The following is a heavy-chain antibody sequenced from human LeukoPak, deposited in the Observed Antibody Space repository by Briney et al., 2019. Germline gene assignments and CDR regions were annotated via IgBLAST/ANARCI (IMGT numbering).Heavy chain of an antibody. CDR1: GGSISSYY. CDR2: ISDIGSI. D-gene: IGHD2/OR15-2a*01. J-gene: IGHJ4*02. CDR3: AGHHPRNTVDF. Sequence: ASETLSLTCTVSGGSISSYYWSWIRQPPGKGLEWIAYISDIGSINYNPSLKSRVTISLETSKNQFSLKLSSVTAADTAVYYCAGHHPRNTVDFWGQGTLVTVSS. V-gene: IGHV4-59*08.